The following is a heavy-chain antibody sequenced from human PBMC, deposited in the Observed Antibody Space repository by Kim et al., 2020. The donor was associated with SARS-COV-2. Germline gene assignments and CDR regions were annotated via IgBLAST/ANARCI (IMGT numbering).Heavy chain of an antibody. CDR3: AKELTERVATALDY. CDR2: VSHGGGLQ. V-gene: IGHV3-30*18. Sequence: GGSLRLSCAAFGFTFSNHGMQWVRQAPGTGLEWVAVVSHGGGLQFYADSVRGRFAISRDNSKNTVYLQMNNLRAEDTAIYYCAKELTERVATALDYWGQGTLVTVSS. D-gene: IGHD6-13*01. CDR1: GFTFSNHG. J-gene: IGHJ4*02.